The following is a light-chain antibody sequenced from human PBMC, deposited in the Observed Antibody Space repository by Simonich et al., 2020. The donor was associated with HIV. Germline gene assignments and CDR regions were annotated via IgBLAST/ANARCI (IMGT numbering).Light chain of an antibody. CDR1: QGISSY. CDR2: DAS. V-gene: IGKV1-9*01. CDR3: QQYNSYPPT. J-gene: IGKJ3*01. Sequence: DIPLTQSPSFLSASVGDRLTITCRASQGISSYLAWYQQKPGKAPKLLIYDASTMQSGVPSRFSGSGSGTEFTLTISSLQPDDFATYYCQQYNSYPPTFGPGTKVDIK.